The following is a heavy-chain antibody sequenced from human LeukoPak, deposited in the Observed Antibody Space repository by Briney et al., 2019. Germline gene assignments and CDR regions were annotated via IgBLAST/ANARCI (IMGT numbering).Heavy chain of an antibody. CDR3: ARVYSSGWYFRWGYFDY. V-gene: IGHV4-59*01. D-gene: IGHD6-19*01. CDR2: IYYSGST. Sequence: SETLSLTCTVSGGSISSYYWSWIRQPPGKGLEWIGYIYYSGSTNYNPSLKSRVTISVDTSKNQFSLKLSSVTAADTAVYYCARVYSSGWYFRWGYFDYWGQGTLVTVSS. CDR1: GGSISSYY. J-gene: IGHJ4*02.